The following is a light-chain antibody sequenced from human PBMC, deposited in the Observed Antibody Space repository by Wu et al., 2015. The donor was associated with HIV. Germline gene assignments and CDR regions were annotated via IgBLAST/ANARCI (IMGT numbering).Light chain of an antibody. Sequence: EIVLTQSPGTLSLSPGERATLSCRASQSVSSSYLAWYQQKPGQAPRLLIYGASSRADLASHDRFEWRVGLGRDFTLTISRLEPEDLSVYYCQQYGSVRAFGQGTKVE. J-gene: IGKJ1*01. V-gene: IGKV3-20*01. CDR1: QSVSSSY. CDR3: QQYGSVRA. CDR2: GAS.